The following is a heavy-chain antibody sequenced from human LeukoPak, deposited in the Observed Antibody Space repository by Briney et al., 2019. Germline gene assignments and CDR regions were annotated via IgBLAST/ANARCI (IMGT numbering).Heavy chain of an antibody. D-gene: IGHD5-18*01. CDR3: ARSNTAIITDY. CDR2: IYYSGST. Sequence: PSETLSLTCAVYGGSFSGYYWSWIRQPPGKGLEWIGSIYYSGSTYYNPSLKSRVTISVDTSKNQFSLKLSSVTAADTAVYYCARSNTAIITDYWGQGALVTVSS. J-gene: IGHJ4*02. CDR1: GGSFSGYY. V-gene: IGHV4-34*01.